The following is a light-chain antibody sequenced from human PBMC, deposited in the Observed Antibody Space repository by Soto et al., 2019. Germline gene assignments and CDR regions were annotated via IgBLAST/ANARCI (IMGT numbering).Light chain of an antibody. CDR1: QAVGSSL. CDR3: QQGGGSLWT. Sequence: EIVLTQSPGTLSMSAGERATLSCRASQAVGSSLLAWYQHKPGQAPRLVIYGASSRATGIPDRFSGSGSGTDFTLTISRLEPEDFAVYYCQQGGGSLWTFGQGTKVEIK. CDR2: GAS. V-gene: IGKV3-20*01. J-gene: IGKJ1*01.